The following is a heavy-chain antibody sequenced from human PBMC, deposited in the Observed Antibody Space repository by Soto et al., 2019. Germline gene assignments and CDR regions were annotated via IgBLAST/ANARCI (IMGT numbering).Heavy chain of an antibody. Sequence: ASVNVSCKASGYTFTSYYMHWVRQAPGQGLEWMGIINPSGGSTSYAQKFQGRVTMTRDTSTSTVYMELSSLRSEDTAVYYCARVFSHEYGEENPGAFAIWGQGTMVTVSS. CDR1: GYTFTSYY. D-gene: IGHD4-17*01. V-gene: IGHV1-46*03. J-gene: IGHJ3*02. CDR2: INPSGGST. CDR3: ARVFSHEYGEENPGAFAI.